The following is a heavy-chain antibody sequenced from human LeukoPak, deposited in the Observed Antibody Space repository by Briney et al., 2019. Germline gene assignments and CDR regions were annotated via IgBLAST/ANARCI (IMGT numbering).Heavy chain of an antibody. J-gene: IGHJ4*02. D-gene: IGHD6-13*01. CDR3: ARLRVGAAGLDY. CDR2: IYYSGNT. V-gene: IGHV4-59*08. CDR1: GGSISSYY. Sequence: SETLSLTCTVSGGSISSYYWSWIRQPPGGGRGWIGYIYYSGNTNYNPSLQSRVTISVDTSKNQFSLKLSSVTAADTAVYYCARLRVGAAGLDYWGQGTLVTVSS.